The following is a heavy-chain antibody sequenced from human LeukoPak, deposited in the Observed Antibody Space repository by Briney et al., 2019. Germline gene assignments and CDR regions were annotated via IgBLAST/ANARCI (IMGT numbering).Heavy chain of an antibody. Sequence: LAGGSLRLSCAASGFTFSTYAMTWVRQAPGKGLEWVSLISGSGGNTYYADSVKGRFTISRDNSKNTLSLQMNSLRAEDTAVYYCAKDVRVGGGGMDVWGQGAMVAVSS. D-gene: IGHD1-26*01. CDR2: ISGSGGNT. J-gene: IGHJ6*02. CDR3: AKDVRVGGGGMDV. V-gene: IGHV3-23*01. CDR1: GFTFSTYA.